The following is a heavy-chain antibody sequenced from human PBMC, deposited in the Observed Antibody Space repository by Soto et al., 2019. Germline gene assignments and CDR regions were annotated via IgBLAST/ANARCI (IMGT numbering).Heavy chain of an antibody. CDR1: GGSFSGYY. D-gene: IGHD2-2*01. CDR3: ASSAMGPGYCSSTSCSPFDP. CDR2: INHSGST. V-gene: IGHV4-34*01. Sequence: SETLSLTCAVYGGSFSGYYWSWIRQPPGKGLEWIGEINHSGSTNYNPSLKSRVTISVDTSKNQFSLKLSSVTAADTAVYYCASSAMGPGYCSSTSCSPFDPWGQGTLVTVSS. J-gene: IGHJ5*02.